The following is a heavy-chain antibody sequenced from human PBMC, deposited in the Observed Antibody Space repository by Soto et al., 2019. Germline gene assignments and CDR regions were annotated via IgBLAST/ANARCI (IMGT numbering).Heavy chain of an antibody. J-gene: IGHJ5*02. D-gene: IGHD1-26*01. CDR1: GGSFSGYY. V-gene: IGHV4-34*01. Sequence: SETLSLTCAVYGGSFSGYYWSWIRHPPWKGLEWIGEINHSGSTNYNPSLKSRVTISVDTSKNQFSLKLSSVTAADTAVYYCARSHRWQREGCPWGQGTLVTVSS. CDR3: ARSHRWQREGCP. CDR2: INHSGST.